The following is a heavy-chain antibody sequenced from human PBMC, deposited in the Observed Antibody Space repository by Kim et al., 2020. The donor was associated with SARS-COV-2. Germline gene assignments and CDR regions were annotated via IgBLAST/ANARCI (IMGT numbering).Heavy chain of an antibody. J-gene: IGHJ3*02. V-gene: IGHV1-24*01. CDR3: ATDYGAQAGNAFDI. D-gene: IGHD3-10*01. Sequence: YAQNFRGRVTMTEDTSTDAAYMDLSSLTSDDTAIYYCATDYGAQAGNAFDIWGQGTLVTVSS.